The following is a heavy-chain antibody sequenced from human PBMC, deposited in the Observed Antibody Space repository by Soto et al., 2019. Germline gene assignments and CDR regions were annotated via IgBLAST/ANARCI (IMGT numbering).Heavy chain of an antibody. V-gene: IGHV3-23*01. CDR1: GFTFSSYA. J-gene: IGHJ3*02. Sequence: EVQLLESGGGLVQPGGSLRLSCAASGFTFSSYAMSWVRQAPGKGLEWVSAISGSGGSTYYADSVKGRFTISRDNSKNTLYLQMNSLRAEDTAVYYCAKDGYSSSWYFNDAFDIWGQGTMVTVSS. D-gene: IGHD6-13*01. CDR3: AKDGYSSSWYFNDAFDI. CDR2: ISGSGGST.